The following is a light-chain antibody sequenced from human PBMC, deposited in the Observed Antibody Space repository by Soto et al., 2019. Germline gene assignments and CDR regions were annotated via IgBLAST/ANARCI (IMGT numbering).Light chain of an antibody. CDR1: NIGSKS. J-gene: IGLJ2*01. CDR2: NDS. V-gene: IGLV3-21*01. Sequence: SYELTQPPSVSVAPGKTARITCGGNNIGSKSVHWYQQKPGQAPVVVIYNDSDRPSGIPERFSGSNSGNTATLTISRVEAGDEADYYCQVWDSSSDLVIFGGGTKVTVL. CDR3: QVWDSSSDLVI.